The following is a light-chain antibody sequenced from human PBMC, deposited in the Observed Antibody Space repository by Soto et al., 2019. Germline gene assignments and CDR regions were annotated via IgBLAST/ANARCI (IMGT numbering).Light chain of an antibody. J-gene: IGLJ2*01. CDR3: SSSTSSDTLL. CDR1: SSDVGGYNY. V-gene: IGLV2-14*01. Sequence: QSALTQPASVSGSPGQSITISCTGTSSDVGGYNYVSWYQQHPGKAPKLMIYEVSNRPSGVSNRFSGSKSGNTASLTISGLQAEDEADYYCSSSTSSDTLLFGGGTKL. CDR2: EVS.